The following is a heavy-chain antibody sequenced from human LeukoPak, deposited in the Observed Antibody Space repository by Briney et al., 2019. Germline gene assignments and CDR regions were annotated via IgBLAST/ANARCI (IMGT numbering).Heavy chain of an antibody. D-gene: IGHD6-6*01. CDR1: GGSISSSSYY. J-gene: IGHJ2*01. Sequence: SETLSLTCTVSGGSISSSSYYWGWIRQPPGKGLEWIGNIYYGGSTYYNPSLKSRVTISVDTSKNQFSLKLTSVTAADTALYYCARPYSSSDWYFDLRGRGTLVTVSS. CDR3: ARPYSSSDWYFDL. V-gene: IGHV4-39*01. CDR2: IYYGGST.